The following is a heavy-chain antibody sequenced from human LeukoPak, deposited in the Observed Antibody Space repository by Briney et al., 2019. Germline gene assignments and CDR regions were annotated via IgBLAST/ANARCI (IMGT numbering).Heavy chain of an antibody. CDR3: ARGLYCTNGVCYTPLDYYRMDV. J-gene: IGHJ6*02. V-gene: IGHV4-34*01. D-gene: IGHD2-8*01. CDR1: GVSVSGYY. CDR2: INHSGST. Sequence: PSETLSLTCAVYGVSVSGYYWSWIRQPPGKGLEWIGEINHSGSTNYNPSLKSRDTISLDTSKNQFYLKLSSVTAADTAVYYCARGLYCTNGVCYTPLDYYRMDVWGQGTTVTVSS.